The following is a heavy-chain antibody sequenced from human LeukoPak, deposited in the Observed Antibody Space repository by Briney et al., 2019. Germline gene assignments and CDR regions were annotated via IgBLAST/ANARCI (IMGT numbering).Heavy chain of an antibody. CDR3: AVQPREVGATIDY. CDR1: GGTFSSYA. V-gene: IGHV1-69*05. Sequence: SVKVSCKASGGTFSSYAISWVRQAPGQGLEWMGGIIPIFGTANYAQKFQGRVTITTDESTSTAYMELSSLRSEDTAVYYCAVQPREVGATIDYWGQGTLVTVSS. D-gene: IGHD1-26*01. J-gene: IGHJ4*02. CDR2: IIPIFGTA.